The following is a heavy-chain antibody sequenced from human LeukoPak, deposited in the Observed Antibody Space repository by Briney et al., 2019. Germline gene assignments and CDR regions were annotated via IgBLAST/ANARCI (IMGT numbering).Heavy chain of an antibody. D-gene: IGHD3/OR15-3a*01. Sequence: SETPSLTCAVYGGSFSGYYWSWIRQPPGKGLEWIGEINHSGSTNYNPSLKSRVTISVDTSKNQFSLKLSSVTAADTAVYYCARGTDFWTRWFDPWGQGTLVTVSS. CDR2: INHSGST. CDR3: ARGTDFWTRWFDP. V-gene: IGHV4-34*01. CDR1: GGSFSGYY. J-gene: IGHJ5*02.